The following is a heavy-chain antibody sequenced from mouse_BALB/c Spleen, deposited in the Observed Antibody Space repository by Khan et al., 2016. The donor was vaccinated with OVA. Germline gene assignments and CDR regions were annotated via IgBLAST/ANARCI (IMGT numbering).Heavy chain of an antibody. D-gene: IGHD1-1*01. CDR2: ISTGGHYT. Sequence: EVELVESGGDVVKPGGSLKLSCAASGFTFSTYGMSWVRQTPDKRLEWVATISTGGHYTYYPDTVKGRFTISRDNATNTLYLQMSSLKSEDTAMFYCARLAYYYDSERFAYWGQGTLVTVST. J-gene: IGHJ3*01. CDR1: GFTFSTYG. CDR3: ARLAYYYDSERFAY. V-gene: IGHV5-6*01.